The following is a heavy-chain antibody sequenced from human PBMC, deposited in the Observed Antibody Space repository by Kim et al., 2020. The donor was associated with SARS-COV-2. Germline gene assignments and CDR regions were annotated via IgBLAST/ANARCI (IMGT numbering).Heavy chain of an antibody. J-gene: IGHJ6*02. D-gene: IGHD3-10*01. Sequence: SVKGRFTISRDNSKSTLYLQVNSLTAEDTAVYYCAKDLGHYGSGSVGGMDVWGQGTTVTVSS. V-gene: IGHV3-23*01. CDR3: AKDLGHYGSGSVGGMDV.